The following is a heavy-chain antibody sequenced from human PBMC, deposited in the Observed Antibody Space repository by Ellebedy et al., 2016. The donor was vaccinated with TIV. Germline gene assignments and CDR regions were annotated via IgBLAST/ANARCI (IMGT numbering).Heavy chain of an antibody. CDR1: GFNFGNAW. CDR2: SKSKRDVEST. J-gene: IGHJ4*02. Sequence: PGGSLRLSCAASGFNFGNAWMNWVRQAPGKGLEWVGRSKSKRDVESTDYVAPVKGRFTISRDDSKATLYLQMNSLKTGDTAVYYCTTDEGGTRYWGQGTLVTVSS. V-gene: IGHV3-15*07. CDR3: TTDEGGTRY. D-gene: IGHD2-15*01.